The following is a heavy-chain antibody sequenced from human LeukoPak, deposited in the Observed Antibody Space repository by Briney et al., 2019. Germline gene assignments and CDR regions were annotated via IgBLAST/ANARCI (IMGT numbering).Heavy chain of an antibody. V-gene: IGHV4-59*01. CDR1: GGSFNSYY. CDR2: IYYTGST. CDR3: ARGGSRQISSSGFDY. Sequence: PSETLSLTCTVSGGSFNSYYWNWIRQPPGKGLEWIGYIYYTGSTNYNPSLKSRVTISVDTSKNQFSLKLSSVTAADTAVYYCARGGSRQISSSGFDYWGQGTLVTVSS. D-gene: IGHD6-6*01. J-gene: IGHJ4*02.